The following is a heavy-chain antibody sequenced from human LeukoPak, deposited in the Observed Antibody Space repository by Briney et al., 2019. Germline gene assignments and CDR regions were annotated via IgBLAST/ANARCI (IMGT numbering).Heavy chain of an antibody. CDR2: IKHIGST. J-gene: IGHJ6*03. CDR1: GGSFSGYY. CDR3: ARGSRRSVPAAMSGNYYYYYYMDV. D-gene: IGHD2-2*01. Sequence: SETLSLTCAVYGGSFSGYYWSWIRQPPGKGLELIGDIKHIGSTNYNTSLKSRVTISVDTSKNQFSLKLSSVTAADTAVYYCARGSRRSVPAAMSGNYYYYYYMDVWGKGTTVTVSS. V-gene: IGHV4-34*01.